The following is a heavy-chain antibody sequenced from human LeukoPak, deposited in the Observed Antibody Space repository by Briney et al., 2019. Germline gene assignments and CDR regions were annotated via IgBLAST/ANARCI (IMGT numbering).Heavy chain of an antibody. J-gene: IGHJ4*02. Sequence: PWGTLSLTCGVSGGSVTSTNYWTWVRQPPGKGLGWIGEVNLQGFTNYNPSLMGRVAISVDTSENHISLQLTSVTAADTAVYYCAREGGPYRPLDYSGQGTLVTVSS. CDR1: GGSVTSTNY. V-gene: IGHV4-4*02. CDR3: AREGGPYRPLDY. CDR2: VNLQGFT.